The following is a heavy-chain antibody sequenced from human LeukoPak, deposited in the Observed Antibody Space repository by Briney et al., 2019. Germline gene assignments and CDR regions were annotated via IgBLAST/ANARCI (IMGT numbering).Heavy chain of an antibody. CDR3: ARGLSNSRRTLLGLDY. Sequence: KPSETLSLTCTVSGGSISSYYWSWIRQPPGKGLEWIGYIYYSGSTNYNPSLKSRVTISVDTSKNQFSLKLSSVTAADTAVYYCARGLSNSRRTLLGLDYWGQGTLVTVSS. J-gene: IGHJ4*02. CDR2: IYYSGST. CDR1: GGSISSYY. D-gene: IGHD3-16*01. V-gene: IGHV4-59*12.